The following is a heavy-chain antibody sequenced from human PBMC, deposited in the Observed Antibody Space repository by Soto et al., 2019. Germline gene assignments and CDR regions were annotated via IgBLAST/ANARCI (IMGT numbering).Heavy chain of an antibody. CDR3: ASAPVDQDYYFDY. J-gene: IGHJ4*02. D-gene: IGHD2-21*01. CDR1: GYTFITYT. CDR2: INAGNGNT. V-gene: IGHV1-3*01. Sequence: GASVKVSCKASGYTFITYTLHWVRLAPGQGPEWMGWINAGNGNTHFSQKFQGRVTFTWDTSASTGYMELSTLRSEDTAVYYCASAPVDQDYYFDYWGQGTLVTVSS.